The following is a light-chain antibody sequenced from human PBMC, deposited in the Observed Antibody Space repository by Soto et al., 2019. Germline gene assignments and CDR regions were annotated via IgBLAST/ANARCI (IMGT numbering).Light chain of an antibody. CDR3: RHYNYWFPET. CDR1: QSVSSR. Sequence: KNTLSCGASQSVSSRFAWYQQKRGQAPRLLXXDAXTRGTGIPARFSGSGSGTEFNLTISSLQSEHFAIYYCRHYNYWFPETVGPET. V-gene: IGKV3-15*01. CDR2: DAX. J-gene: IGKJ3*01.